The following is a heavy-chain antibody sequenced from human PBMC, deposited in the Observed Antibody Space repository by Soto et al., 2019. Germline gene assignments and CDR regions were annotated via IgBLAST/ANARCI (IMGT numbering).Heavy chain of an antibody. CDR3: TTGPQITGTTKYFDY. V-gene: IGHV3-15*01. CDR2: IKSKTDGGTT. Sequence: PGGSLRLSCAASGFTFSNAWMSWVRQAPGKGLEWVGRIKSKTDGGTTDYAAPVKGRFTISRDDSKNTLYPQMNSLKTEDTAVYYCTTGPQITGTTKYFDYWGQGTLVTVS. J-gene: IGHJ4*02. CDR1: GFTFSNAW. D-gene: IGHD1-7*01.